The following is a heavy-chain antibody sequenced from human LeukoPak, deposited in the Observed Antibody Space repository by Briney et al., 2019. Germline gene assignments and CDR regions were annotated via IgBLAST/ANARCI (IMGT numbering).Heavy chain of an antibody. CDR2: IYTSGST. V-gene: IGHV4-61*02. CDR1: GDSISSGDYY. Sequence: PSETLSLTCTVSGDSISSGDYYWSWIRQPAGKGLEWIGRIYTSGSTNYNPSLNSRVTMSVDTSKNQFSLKLSSVTAADTAVYYCARAERGALRGYSGHFDYWGQGTLVTVSS. D-gene: IGHD5-12*01. CDR3: ARAERGALRGYSGHFDY. J-gene: IGHJ4*02.